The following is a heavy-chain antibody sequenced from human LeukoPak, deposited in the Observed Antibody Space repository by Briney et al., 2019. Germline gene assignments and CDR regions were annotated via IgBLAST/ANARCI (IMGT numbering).Heavy chain of an antibody. J-gene: IGHJ6*02. CDR2: IYYSGST. Sequence: SETLSLTCTVSGGSISSYYWSWIRQPPGKALEWIGYIYYSGSTNYNPSLKSRVTISVDTSKNQFSLKLSSVTAADTAVYYCARLRVEAVAGPYYYYYGMDVWGQGTTVTVSS. V-gene: IGHV4-59*01. CDR1: GGSISSYY. D-gene: IGHD6-19*01. CDR3: ARLRVEAVAGPYYYYYGMDV.